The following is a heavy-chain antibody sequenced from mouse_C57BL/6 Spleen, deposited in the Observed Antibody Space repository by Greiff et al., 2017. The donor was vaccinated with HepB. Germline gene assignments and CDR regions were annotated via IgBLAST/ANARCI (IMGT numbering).Heavy chain of an antibody. V-gene: IGHV1-53*01. Sequence: QVQLQQSGTELVKPGASVKLSCKASGYTFTSYWMHWVKQRPGQGLEWIGNINPSNGGTNYNEMFKSKSTLTVDKSSSTAYMQLSSLTSEDSAVYYCARAAPYYYAMDYWGQGTSVTVSS. CDR3: ARAAPYYYAMDY. CDR1: GYTFTSYW. J-gene: IGHJ4*01. CDR2: INPSNGGT.